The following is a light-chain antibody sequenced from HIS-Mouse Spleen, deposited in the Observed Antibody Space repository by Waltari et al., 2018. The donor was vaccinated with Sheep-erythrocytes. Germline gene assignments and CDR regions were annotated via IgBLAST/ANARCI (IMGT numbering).Light chain of an antibody. Sequence: QSALTQPPSASGSPGPSVTISCTGTSSDVGGYNYVSWYQQHPGKAPHLMIYEVSKRPSGVPERFACSKSGNTASLTVSGLQAEDEADYYCSSYAGSNNYVFGTGTKVTVL. CDR3: SSYAGSNNYV. CDR2: EVS. V-gene: IGLV2-8*01. CDR1: SSDVGGYNY. J-gene: IGLJ1*01.